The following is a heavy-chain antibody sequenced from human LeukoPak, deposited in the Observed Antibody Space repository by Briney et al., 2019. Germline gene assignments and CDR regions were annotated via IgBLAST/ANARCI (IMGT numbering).Heavy chain of an antibody. D-gene: IGHD3-9*01. V-gene: IGHV3-48*04. CDR3: ARSFYYDTLTGYYFFDY. CDR2: ISSSSTTI. Sequence: GGSLRLSCVASGFTFNSYSINWVRQAPGKGLKWVSYISSSSTTIYYADSVKGRFTITRDNAKNSLYLQMNSLRAEDTAVYYCARSFYYDTLTGYYFFDYWGQGTLVTVSS. J-gene: IGHJ4*02. CDR1: GFTFNSYS.